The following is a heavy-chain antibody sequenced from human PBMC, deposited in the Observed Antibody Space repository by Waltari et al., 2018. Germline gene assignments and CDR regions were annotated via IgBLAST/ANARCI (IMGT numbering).Heavy chain of an antibody. CDR1: GFTFSSYA. Sequence: EVQLLESGGGLVQPGGSLRLSCAASGFTFSSYAMRWVRQAPGKGLEWVSAISGSGGSTYYADSVKGRFTISRDNSKNTLYLQMNSLRAEDTAVYYCAKGNYDFWSGPAGYFDYWGQGTLVTVSS. CDR2: ISGSGGST. CDR3: AKGNYDFWSGPAGYFDY. V-gene: IGHV3-23*01. J-gene: IGHJ4*02. D-gene: IGHD3-3*01.